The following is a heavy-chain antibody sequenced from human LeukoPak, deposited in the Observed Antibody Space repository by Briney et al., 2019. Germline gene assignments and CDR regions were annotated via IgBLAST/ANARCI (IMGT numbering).Heavy chain of an antibody. D-gene: IGHD3-22*01. V-gene: IGHV4-34*01. J-gene: IGHJ4*02. CDR2: INHSGST. CDR1: GGSFSGYY. CDR3: ASSTYYYDSSGSLPRFDY. Sequence: SETLSLTCAVYGGSFSGYYWSWIRQPPGKGLEWIGEINHSGSTNYNPSLKSRVTISVDTSKNQFSLKLSSVTAADTAVYYCASSTYYYDSSGSLPRFDYWGQGTLVTVSS.